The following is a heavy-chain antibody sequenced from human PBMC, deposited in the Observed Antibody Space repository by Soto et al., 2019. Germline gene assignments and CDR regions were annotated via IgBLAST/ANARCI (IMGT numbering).Heavy chain of an antibody. J-gene: IGHJ6*02. Sequence: GESLKISCKGSGYSFTSYWIGWVRQMPGKGLEWMGIIYPGDSDTSYSPSFQGQVTISADNSISTAYLQWSSLKASDTAMYYCARQDSSGYDYYGMDVWGQGTTVTVSS. D-gene: IGHD3-22*01. V-gene: IGHV5-51*01. CDR3: ARQDSSGYDYYGMDV. CDR1: GYSFTSYW. CDR2: IYPGDSDT.